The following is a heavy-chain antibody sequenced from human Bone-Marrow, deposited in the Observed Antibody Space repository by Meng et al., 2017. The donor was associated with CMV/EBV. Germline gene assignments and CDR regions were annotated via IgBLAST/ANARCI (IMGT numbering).Heavy chain of an antibody. CDR2: VDTFGNIR. Sequence: GESLKISCAASGFTFSSYWMHWVRQAPGRGLVWLARVDTFGNIRHYADSVKGRFTISRDNAKNTVYLQMNSLRAEDTAVYYCTTGAIFGVVFVHWGQGTLVTVSS. J-gene: IGHJ4*02. V-gene: IGHV3-74*01. CDR1: GFTFSSYW. CDR3: TTGAIFGVVFVH. D-gene: IGHD3-3*01.